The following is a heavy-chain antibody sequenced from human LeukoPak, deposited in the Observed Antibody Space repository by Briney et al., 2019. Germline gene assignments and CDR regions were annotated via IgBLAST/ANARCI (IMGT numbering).Heavy chain of an antibody. Sequence: GGPLRLPGAPSGFPFGRYWMSGSPQAQGRGLGWLANIKQDGSEKYYVDSVKGRFTISRDNAKNSLYLQMNSLRAEDTAVYYCARDWYGVPLYGMDVWGQGTTVTVSS. D-gene: IGHD3-10*01. V-gene: IGHV3-7*01. CDR3: ARDWYGVPLYGMDV. CDR2: IKQDGSEK. J-gene: IGHJ6*02. CDR1: GFPFGRYW.